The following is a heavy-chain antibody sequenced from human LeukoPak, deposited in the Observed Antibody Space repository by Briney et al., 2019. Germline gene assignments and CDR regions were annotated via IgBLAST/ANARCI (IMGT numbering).Heavy chain of an antibody. CDR2: IYYVGST. V-gene: IGHV4-39*01. Sequence: SETLSLTCTVSGGSISSSSYHWGWIRQPPGKGLEWIETIYYVGSTYYNPSLKSRVTISVDTSKKQFSLKLTSVTAADAAVYYCARLGDYYDSSGYFDAFDIWGQGTMVTVFS. D-gene: IGHD3-22*01. CDR3: ARLGDYYDSSGYFDAFDI. CDR1: GGSISSSSYH. J-gene: IGHJ3*02.